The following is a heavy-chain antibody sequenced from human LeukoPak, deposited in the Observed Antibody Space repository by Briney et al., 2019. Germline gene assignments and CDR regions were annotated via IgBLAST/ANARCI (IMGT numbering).Heavy chain of an antibody. CDR3: ARRMASTLGYCSSTSCYGAFDI. V-gene: IGHV3-21*01. J-gene: IGHJ3*02. CDR1: GFTFSSYS. D-gene: IGHD2-2*01. Sequence: GGSLRLSCAASGFTFSSYSMNWVRQAPRKGLEWVSSISSSSSYIYYADSVKGRFTISRDNAKNSLYLQMNSLRAEDTAVYYCARRMASTLGYCSSTSCYGAFDIWGQGTMVTVSS. CDR2: ISSSSSYI.